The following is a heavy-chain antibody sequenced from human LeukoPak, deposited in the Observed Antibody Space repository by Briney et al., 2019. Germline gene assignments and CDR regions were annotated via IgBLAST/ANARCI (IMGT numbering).Heavy chain of an antibody. J-gene: IGHJ4*02. Sequence: ASVKVSCKASGYTFTSYGISWVRQAPGQGLEWMGGIIPIFGTANYAQKFQGRVTITADESTSTAYMELSSLRSEDTAVYYCAREYNWNPGFDYWGQGTLVTVSS. V-gene: IGHV1-69*13. CDR2: IIPIFGTA. D-gene: IGHD1-20*01. CDR1: GYTFTSYG. CDR3: AREYNWNPGFDY.